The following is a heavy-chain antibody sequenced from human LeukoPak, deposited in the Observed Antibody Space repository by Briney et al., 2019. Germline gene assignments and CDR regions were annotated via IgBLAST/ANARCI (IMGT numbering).Heavy chain of an antibody. Sequence: GESLKISCKGSGYSFTSYWIGWVRQMPGKGLEWMGIIYPGDSDTRYSPSFQGQVTISADKSISTAYLQWSSLKASDTAMYHCARHRMVRGVINYFDYWGRGTLVTVSS. V-gene: IGHV5-51*01. CDR3: ARHRMVRGVINYFDY. CDR1: GYSFTSYW. D-gene: IGHD3-10*01. J-gene: IGHJ4*02. CDR2: IYPGDSDT.